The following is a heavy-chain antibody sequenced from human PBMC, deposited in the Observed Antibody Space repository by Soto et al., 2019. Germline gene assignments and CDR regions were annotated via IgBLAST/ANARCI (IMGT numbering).Heavy chain of an antibody. D-gene: IGHD1-26*01. CDR2: SCGSGGST. V-gene: IGHV3-23*01. CDR1: GFTFSSYA. J-gene: IGHJ4*02. CDR3: ATSPIGEATPGSY. Sequence: GGSLRLSCAASGFTFSSYAMSWVRQAPGKGLEWVSASCGSGGSTYYADSVKGRFTISRDNSKNSLYLQRNSLRAEDTAVYACATSPIGEATPGSYWGRGTLVTVSS.